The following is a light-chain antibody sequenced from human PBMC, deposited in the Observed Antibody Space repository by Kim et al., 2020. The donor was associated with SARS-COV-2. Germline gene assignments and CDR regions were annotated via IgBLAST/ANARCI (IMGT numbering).Light chain of an antibody. CDR2: GVT. J-gene: IGLJ1*01. Sequence: QSALTQPASVSASPGQSITISCIGTSSDVGGYNPVSWYQQHPGKAPKVMVYGVTNRPSGISDRFSGSKSGNTASLTISGLQAEDEADYYCTSYTSSNTYVFGTGTKVTVL. V-gene: IGLV2-14*03. CDR1: SSDVGGYNP. CDR3: TSYTSSNTYV.